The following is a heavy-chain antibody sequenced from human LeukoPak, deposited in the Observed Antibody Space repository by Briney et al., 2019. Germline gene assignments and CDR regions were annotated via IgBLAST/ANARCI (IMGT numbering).Heavy chain of an antibody. CDR2: IGAGGTFT. J-gene: IGHJ4*02. Sequence: GGSLRLSCTASGFTFSSYAMNWVRQAPGKGLEWVSGIGAGGTFTYYADSVKGRFTIFRDNSRNTLYLQMNSLRGDDTAVYYCVRLGSGWSMDYWGQGTLVTVSS. D-gene: IGHD6-19*01. CDR3: VRLGSGWSMDY. CDR1: GFTFSSYA. V-gene: IGHV3-23*01.